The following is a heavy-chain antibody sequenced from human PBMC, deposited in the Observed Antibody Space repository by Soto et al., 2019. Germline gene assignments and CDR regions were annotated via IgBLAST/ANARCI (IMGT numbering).Heavy chain of an antibody. CDR3: TSDYGLDF. J-gene: IGHJ4*02. CDR1: GFIISSFG. V-gene: IGHV3-23*01. CDR2: ISGSGGTT. Sequence: EVQLLESGGGLVQPGGSLRLSCVASGFIISSFGMSWVRQAPGKGLEWVSGISGSGGTTYYVNSVKGRFTISRDNSKNTVFLQMNTLRADDTAVYYCTSDYGLDFWGQGALVTVSS. D-gene: IGHD4-17*01.